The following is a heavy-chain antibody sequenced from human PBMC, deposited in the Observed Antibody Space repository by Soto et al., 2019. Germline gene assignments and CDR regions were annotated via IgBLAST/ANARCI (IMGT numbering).Heavy chain of an antibody. CDR2: ISSNGGST. CDR1: GFTFSSYA. Sequence: PGGSLRLSCSASGFTFSSYAMHWVRQAPGKGLEYVSAISSNGGSTYYADSVKGRFTISRDNSKNTLYLQMSSLRAEDTAGYYCVKKTGYSYGPLDYWGQGTLVTVSS. V-gene: IGHV3-64D*06. CDR3: VKKTGYSYGPLDY. D-gene: IGHD5-18*01. J-gene: IGHJ4*02.